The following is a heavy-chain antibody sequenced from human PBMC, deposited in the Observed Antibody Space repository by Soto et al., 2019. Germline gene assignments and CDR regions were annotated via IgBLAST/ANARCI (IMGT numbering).Heavy chain of an antibody. CDR2: ISAYNGNT. V-gene: IGHV1-18*04. CDR3: ARDEYCSGGSCYSSTYYGMDV. Sequence: QVQLVQSGAEVKKPGASVKVSCKASGYTFTSYGISWVRQAPGQGLEWMGWISAYNGNTNYAQKLQGRVTMTTDTSTSTAYMELRSLRSDDTAVYSCARDEYCSGGSCYSSTYYGMDVWGQGTTVTVSS. CDR1: GYTFTSYG. D-gene: IGHD2-15*01. J-gene: IGHJ6*02.